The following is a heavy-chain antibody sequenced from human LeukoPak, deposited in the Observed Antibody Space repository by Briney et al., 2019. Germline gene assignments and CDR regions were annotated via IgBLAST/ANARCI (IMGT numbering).Heavy chain of an antibody. CDR3: ARVWAYSSSWYGWFDP. CDR1: GYTLTELS. Sequence: ASVKVSCKVSGYTLTELSMHWVRQAPGKGLEWMGGFDPEDGETIYAQKFQGRVTMTEDTSTDTAYMELSSLRSEDTAVYYCARVWAYSSSWYGWFDPWGQGTLVTVSS. V-gene: IGHV1-24*01. CDR2: FDPEDGET. J-gene: IGHJ5*02. D-gene: IGHD6-13*01.